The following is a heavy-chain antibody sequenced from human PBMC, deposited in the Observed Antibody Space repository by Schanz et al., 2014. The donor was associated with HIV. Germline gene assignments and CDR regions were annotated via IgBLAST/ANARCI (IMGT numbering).Heavy chain of an antibody. D-gene: IGHD3-22*01. CDR1: GFTFSSYA. CDR2: ISTGGERT. J-gene: IGHJ4*02. V-gene: IGHV3-23*01. CDR3: AKPEYDSSGNSQSHFDY. Sequence: DVQLLESGGGLVQPGGSLRLSCAASGFTFSSYAMSWVRQAPGKGLEWVSAISTGGERTFYADSVKGRFTISRDNSKNTLYLQMTTLRTEDTAVYYCAKPEYDSSGNSQSHFDYWGQGTLVTVSS.